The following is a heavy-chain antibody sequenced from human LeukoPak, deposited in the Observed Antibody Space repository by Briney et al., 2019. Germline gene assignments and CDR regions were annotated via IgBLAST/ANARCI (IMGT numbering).Heavy chain of an antibody. CDR3: ARVSGYDWESFYDY. J-gene: IGHJ4*02. D-gene: IGHD5-12*01. CDR1: GGSIRGYY. CDR2: IYYSGST. Sequence: PSETLSLTCNVSGGSIRGYYWSWIRQPPGKGLEWIGYIYYSGSTNYNPSLKSRVTISVDTSKNQFSLKLSSVTAADTAVYYCARVSGYDWESFYDYWGQGILVTVSS. V-gene: IGHV4-59*01.